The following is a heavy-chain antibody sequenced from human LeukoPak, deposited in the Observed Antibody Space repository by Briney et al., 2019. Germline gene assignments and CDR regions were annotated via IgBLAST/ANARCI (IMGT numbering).Heavy chain of an antibody. J-gene: IGHJ4*02. CDR1: GFSFSSYW. Sequence: GESLRLSCAASGFSFSSYWMSWVRQAPGKGLEWVSSIFPSGGEIHYADSVRGRFTISRDNSKSTLSLQMNSLRAEDTAIYYCATYRQVLLPFESWGQGTLVTVSS. V-gene: IGHV3-23*01. D-gene: IGHD2-8*02. CDR3: ATYRQVLLPFES. CDR2: IFPSGGEI.